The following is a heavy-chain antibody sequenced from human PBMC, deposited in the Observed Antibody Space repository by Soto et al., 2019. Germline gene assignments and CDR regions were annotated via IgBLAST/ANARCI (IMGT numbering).Heavy chain of an antibody. CDR3: ARVNGYSSGWFDY. Sequence: EVQLLEYGGGLVQPGGSLRLSCAASGFTFTSYGLSWVRKAPGKGLEWVSAISGSGGSTYYADSVKGRFTISRDNSKNTLYLQMNSLRAEDTAVDYCARVNGYSSGWFDYWGQGTLVTVSS. V-gene: IGHV3-23*01. CDR2: ISGSGGST. D-gene: IGHD6-19*01. J-gene: IGHJ4*02. CDR1: GFTFTSYG.